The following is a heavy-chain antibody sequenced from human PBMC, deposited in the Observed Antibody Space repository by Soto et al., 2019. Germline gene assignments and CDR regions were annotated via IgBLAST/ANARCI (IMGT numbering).Heavy chain of an antibody. CDR3: ASTRGY. Sequence: EVLVVESGGGLVQPGGSLRLSCGASGFTFSGYWMKWVRQAPGKGLEWVATIKEDGTETYYVDSVKGRFTISRDSAKTSLYLQMNSLRVEDTAVYYCASTRGYWGQGTLVTVSS. V-gene: IGHV3-7*03. CDR2: IKEDGTET. J-gene: IGHJ4*02. CDR1: GFTFSGYW. D-gene: IGHD3-3*01.